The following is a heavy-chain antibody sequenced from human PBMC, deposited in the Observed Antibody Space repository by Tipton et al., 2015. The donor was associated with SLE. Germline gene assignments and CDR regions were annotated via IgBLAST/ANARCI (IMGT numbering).Heavy chain of an antibody. D-gene: IGHD3-22*01. CDR1: GFTFSSYS. J-gene: IGHJ3*02. CDR2: ISSSSSTI. V-gene: IGHV3-48*01. Sequence: SLRLSCAASGFTFSSYSMNWVRQAPGKGLEWVSYISSSSSTIYYADSVKGRFTISRDNAKNSLYLQMNSLRAEDTAVYYCARETGYYDSSGIDAFDIWGQGTMVTVSS. CDR3: ARETGYYDSSGIDAFDI.